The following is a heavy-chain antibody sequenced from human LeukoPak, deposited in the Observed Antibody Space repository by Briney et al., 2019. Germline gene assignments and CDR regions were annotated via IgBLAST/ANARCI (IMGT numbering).Heavy chain of an antibody. D-gene: IGHD5-24*01. CDR3: ARDGYNFRAFDI. Sequence: GGSLRLSCAASGFTFSSYSMNWVRQAPGKGLEWVSSISSSSSYIYYADSVKGRFTISRDNAKNSLYLQMNSLRAEDTAVYYCARDGYNFRAFDIWGQGTMVTVSS. CDR1: GFTFSSYS. V-gene: IGHV3-21*01. J-gene: IGHJ3*02. CDR2: ISSSSSYI.